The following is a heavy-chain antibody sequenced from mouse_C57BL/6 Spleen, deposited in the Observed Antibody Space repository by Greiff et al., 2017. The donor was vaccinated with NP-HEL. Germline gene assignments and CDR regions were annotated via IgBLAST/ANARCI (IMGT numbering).Heavy chain of an antibody. J-gene: IGHJ2*01. Sequence: EVKLMESGGGLVQPGGSLKLSCAASGFTFSDYYMYWVRQTPEKRLAWVAYISNGGGSTYYPDTVKGRFTISRDNAKNTLYLQMSRVKSEDTAMYDCARLNWAFDYWGQGTTLTVSS. D-gene: IGHD4-1*01. CDR3: ARLNWAFDY. CDR1: GFTFSDYY. CDR2: ISNGGGST. V-gene: IGHV5-12*01.